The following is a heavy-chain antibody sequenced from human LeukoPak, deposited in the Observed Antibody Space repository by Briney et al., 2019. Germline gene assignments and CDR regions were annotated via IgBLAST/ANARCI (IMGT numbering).Heavy chain of an antibody. D-gene: IGHD3-16*01. Sequence: PSETLSLTCGVNGGSFSGYYWGWIRQPPGKGLEWIGSIYYSGSTYYNPSLKSRVTISVDTSKNQFSLKLSSVTAADTAVYYCARDARGYAFDIWGQGTMVTVSS. J-gene: IGHJ3*02. V-gene: IGHV4-34*01. CDR3: ARDARGYAFDI. CDR2: IYYSGST. CDR1: GGSFSGYY.